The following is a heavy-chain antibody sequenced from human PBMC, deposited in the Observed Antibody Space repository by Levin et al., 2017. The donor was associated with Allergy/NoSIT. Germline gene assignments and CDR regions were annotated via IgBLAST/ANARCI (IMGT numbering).Heavy chain of an antibody. Sequence: ASETLSLTCTVSGGSISRGGYYWSWIRQHPGKGLEWIGYIYYSGITYYNPSLKSRVTISVDTSKNQFSLKLSSVTAAATAVYYCAREDGIAAAGATEYFQHWGQGTLVTVSS. J-gene: IGHJ1*01. V-gene: IGHV4-31*03. CDR2: IYYSGIT. D-gene: IGHD6-13*01. CDR3: AREDGIAAAGATEYFQH. CDR1: GGSISRGGYY.